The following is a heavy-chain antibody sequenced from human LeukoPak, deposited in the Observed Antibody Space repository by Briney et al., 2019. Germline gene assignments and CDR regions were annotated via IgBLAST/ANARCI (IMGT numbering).Heavy chain of an antibody. J-gene: IGHJ4*02. D-gene: IGHD4-17*01. V-gene: IGHV4-61*05. CDR2: IYHTGST. CDR3: ARRRYGDLSFDY. Sequence: SETLSLTCTVSGGSIRSSSYYWGWIRQPPGKGLEWIGYIYHTGSTKYNPSLKSRVTISLDSSKNQFSLKVSSVTAADTAVYYCARRRYGDLSFDYWGQGTLVTVSS. CDR1: GGSIRSSSYY.